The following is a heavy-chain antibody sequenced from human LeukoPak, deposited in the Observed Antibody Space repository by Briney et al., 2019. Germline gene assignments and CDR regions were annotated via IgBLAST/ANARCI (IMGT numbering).Heavy chain of an antibody. Sequence: ASVKVSCKASGYTFTSYYMHWVRQAPGQGLEWMGIINPSGGSTSYAQKFQGRVTMTRDTSTSTVYMELSSLRSEDTAVYYCARDKDVLLWFGESVYYYYGMDVWGQGTTVTVSS. J-gene: IGHJ6*02. CDR3: ARDKDVLLWFGESVYYYYGMDV. V-gene: IGHV1-46*01. CDR1: GYTFTSYY. D-gene: IGHD3-10*01. CDR2: INPSGGST.